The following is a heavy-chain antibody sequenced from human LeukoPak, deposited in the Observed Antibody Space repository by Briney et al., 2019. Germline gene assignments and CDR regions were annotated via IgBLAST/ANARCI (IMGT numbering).Heavy chain of an antibody. Sequence: PGGSLRLSCAASGFTFDDYAMHWVRQAPGKGLEWVSGISWNSGSIGYADSVKGRFTISRDNAKNSLYLQMNSLRAEDTAVYYCAKKLGYCSSTSCPPWFDPWGQGTLVTASS. D-gene: IGHD2-2*01. CDR2: ISWNSGSI. V-gene: IGHV3-9*01. CDR1: GFTFDDYA. J-gene: IGHJ5*02. CDR3: AKKLGYCSSTSCPPWFDP.